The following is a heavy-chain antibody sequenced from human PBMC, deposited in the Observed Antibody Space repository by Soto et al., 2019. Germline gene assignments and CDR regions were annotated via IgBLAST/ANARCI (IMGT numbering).Heavy chain of an antibody. CDR1: GYTFTSYG. J-gene: IGHJ6*02. Sequence: ASVKVSCKASGYTFTSYGISWVRQAPGQGLEWMGWISAYNGNTNYAQKLQGRVTMTTDTSTSTAYMELRSLRSDDTAVYYCARAASVLWARAAAGTPAYYHGMDVWGQGSTVTVS. D-gene: IGHD6-13*01. CDR2: ISAYNGNT. V-gene: IGHV1-18*04. CDR3: ARAASVLWARAAAGTPAYYHGMDV.